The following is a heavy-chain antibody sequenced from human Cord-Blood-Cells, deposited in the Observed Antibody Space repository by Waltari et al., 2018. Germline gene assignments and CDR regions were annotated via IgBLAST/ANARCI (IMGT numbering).Heavy chain of an antibody. D-gene: IGHD3-3*01. CDR1: GGSISSYY. CDR2: IYYSGST. V-gene: IGHV4-59*01. CDR3: ARSVRSRYYDFWSGYFDY. Sequence: QVQLQESGPGLVKPSETLSLTCTVSGGSISSYYWSWLRQPPGKGLEWIGYIYYSGSTNYNPALKSRVTISVDTSKNQFSLKLSSVTAADTAVYYCARSVRSRYYDFWSGYFDYWGQGTLVTVSS. J-gene: IGHJ4*02.